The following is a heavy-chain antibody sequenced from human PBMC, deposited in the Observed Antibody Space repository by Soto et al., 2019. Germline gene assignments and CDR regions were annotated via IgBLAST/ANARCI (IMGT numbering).Heavy chain of an antibody. CDR2: ISSSSSYI. D-gene: IGHD1-1*01. CDR1: GFTFSSYS. J-gene: IGHJ3*02. Sequence: GGSLRLSCAASGFTFSSYSMNWVRQAPGKGLEWVSSISSSSSYIYYADSVKGRFTISRDNAKNSLYLQMNSLRAEDTAVYYCARTPQRLNLGGYAFDIWGQGTMVTVSS. V-gene: IGHV3-21*01. CDR3: ARTPQRLNLGGYAFDI.